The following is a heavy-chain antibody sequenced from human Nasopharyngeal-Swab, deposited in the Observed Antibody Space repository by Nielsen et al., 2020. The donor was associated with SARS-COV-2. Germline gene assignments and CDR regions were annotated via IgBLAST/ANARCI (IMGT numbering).Heavy chain of an antibody. CDR1: GGTFSSYA. D-gene: IGHD3-16*02. Sequence: SVKVSCKASGGTFSSYAISWVRQAPGQGLEWMGGIIPIFGTAKYAQKFQGRVTSTADKSTSTAYMELSSLRSEDTAVYYCARNPVDYDYVWGSYRYRTFDYWGQGTLVTVSS. V-gene: IGHV1-69*06. J-gene: IGHJ4*02. CDR3: ARNPVDYDYVWGSYRYRTFDY. CDR2: IIPIFGTA.